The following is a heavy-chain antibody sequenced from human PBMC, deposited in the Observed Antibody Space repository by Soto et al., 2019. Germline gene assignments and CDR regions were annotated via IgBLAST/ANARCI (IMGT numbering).Heavy chain of an antibody. Sequence: QVQLVESGGGLVKPGGSLRLSCVASGFIFSDHYMSWIRQAPGKGLEWVSYISRGGSTTVYADSVKGRFTISRDNAKNSLYLQMNSLIFEDTAVYYCARENGGYAMDVWGQGTTVTVSS. CDR2: ISRGGSTT. V-gene: IGHV3-11*01. CDR1: GFIFSDHY. D-gene: IGHD4-17*01. J-gene: IGHJ6*02. CDR3: ARENGGYAMDV.